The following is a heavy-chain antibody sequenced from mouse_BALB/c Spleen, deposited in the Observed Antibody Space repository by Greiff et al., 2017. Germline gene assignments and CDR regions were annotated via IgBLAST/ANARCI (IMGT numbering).Heavy chain of an antibody. V-gene: IGHV2-6-5*01. CDR1: GFSLTDYG. D-gene: IGHD1-1*01. CDR3: ANHYYGSSYGYFDY. J-gene: IGHJ2*01. Sequence: VKLMESGPGLVAPSQSLSITCTVSGFSLTDYGVSWIRQPPGKGLEWLGVIWGGGSTYYNSALKSRLSISKDNSKSQVFLKMNSLQTDDTAMYYCANHYYGSSYGYFDYWGQGTTLTVSS. CDR2: IWGGGST.